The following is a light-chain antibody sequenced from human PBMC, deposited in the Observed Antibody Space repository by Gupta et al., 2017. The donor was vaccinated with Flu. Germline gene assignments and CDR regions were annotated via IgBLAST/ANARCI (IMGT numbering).Light chain of an antibody. CDR3: WQPTHCPPFT. Sequence: DVVITQSPLSLPVTLGQPASISCRSSQSLVYGDGNTYLNWFQQRPGQSPRRLIYKVSNRDSGVPDRFSGSGSGNDLTLNINSGEEEDVGVYYYWQPTHCPPFTSGQGTKLEIK. CDR1: QSLVYGDGNTY. V-gene: IGKV2-30*01. J-gene: IGKJ2*01. CDR2: KVS.